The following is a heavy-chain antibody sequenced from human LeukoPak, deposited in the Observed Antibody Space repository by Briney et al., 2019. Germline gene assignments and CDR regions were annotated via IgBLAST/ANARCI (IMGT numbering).Heavy chain of an antibody. J-gene: IGHJ4*02. CDR2: ISSSASSI. CDR1: GFTFSDYY. Sequence: GGSLRLSCAASGFTFSDYYMSWIRQAPGKGLEWVSYISSSASSIYYADSVKGRFTISRDNVKNSLHLQMNSLRAEDTAVYYCARDWGVGRRDYWGQGTLVTVSS. V-gene: IGHV3-11*01. CDR3: ARDWGVGRRDY. D-gene: IGHD3-10*01.